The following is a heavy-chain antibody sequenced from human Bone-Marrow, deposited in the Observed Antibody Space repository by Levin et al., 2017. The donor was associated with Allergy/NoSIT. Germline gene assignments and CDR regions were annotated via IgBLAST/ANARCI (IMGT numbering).Heavy chain of an antibody. CDR3: ARERREWFGELEVPHFDY. V-gene: IGHV3-33*01. CDR1: GFTFSSYG. Sequence: GGSLRLSCAASGFTFSSYGMHWVRQAPGKGLEWVAVIWYDGSNKYYADSVKGRFTISRDNSKNTLYLQMNSLRAEDTAVYYCARERREWFGELEVPHFDYWGQGTLVTVSS. D-gene: IGHD3-10*01. CDR2: IWYDGSNK. J-gene: IGHJ4*02.